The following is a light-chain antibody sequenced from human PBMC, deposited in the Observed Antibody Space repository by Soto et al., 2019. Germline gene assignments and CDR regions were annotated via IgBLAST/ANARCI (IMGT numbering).Light chain of an antibody. CDR3: AAWDDSLNAYFV. J-gene: IGLJ1*01. CDR1: SSNLGSNT. V-gene: IGLV1-44*01. Sequence: QSVLTQPPSASGTPGQRVTISCSGSSSNLGSNTVNWYQHLPGTAPKLLIYGNNQRPSGVPDRFSGSKSVTSASLAISGLQSEDEADYYCAAWDDSLNAYFVFGTGTKVTVL. CDR2: GNN.